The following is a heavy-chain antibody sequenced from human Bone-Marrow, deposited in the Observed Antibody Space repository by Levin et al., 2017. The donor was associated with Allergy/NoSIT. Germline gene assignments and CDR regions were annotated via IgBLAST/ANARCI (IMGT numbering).Heavy chain of an antibody. D-gene: IGHD1-26*01. CDR3: AKDYNVGATTLPYFDY. J-gene: IGHJ4*02. CDR1: GFTFSTYA. V-gene: IGHV3-23*01. CDR2: ISGSGDRT. Sequence: SCAASGFTFSTYAMSWVRQAPGKGLEWVSGISGSGDRTYYAESVKGRFTISRDNSKNTLSLQVSSLRADDTAVYFCAKDYNVGATTLPYFDYWGQGTLVTVSS.